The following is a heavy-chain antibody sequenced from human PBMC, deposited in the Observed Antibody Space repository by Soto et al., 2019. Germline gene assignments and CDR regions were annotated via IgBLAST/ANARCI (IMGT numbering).Heavy chain of an antibody. J-gene: IGHJ6*02. CDR3: ARGVTIFGVVRRNYYYGMEV. Sequence: PSETLSLTCVAYGGSFSGYYWSWIRQPPGKGLEWLGEINHSGSTNYNPSLKSRVTISVDTSKNQFSLKLSSVTAADTAVYYCARGVTIFGVVRRNYYYGMEVWGQGTTVAVSS. V-gene: IGHV4-34*01. CDR2: INHSGST. D-gene: IGHD3-3*01. CDR1: GGSFSGYY.